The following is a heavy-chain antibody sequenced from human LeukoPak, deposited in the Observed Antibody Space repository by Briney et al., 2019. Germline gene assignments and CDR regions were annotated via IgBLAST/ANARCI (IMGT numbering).Heavy chain of an antibody. CDR1: GGSISTYY. CDR2: IFYSGNT. CDR3: ARRVTGRGTYYFDY. D-gene: IGHD3-16*01. V-gene: IGHV4-59*08. Sequence: SETLSLTCTVSGGSISTYYWTWTRQPPGKGLEWIGYIFYSGNTNYNPALKSRVTISLDTSKNQFSLKLNSVTAADTAVYYCARRVTGRGTYYFDYWGQGTLVTVSS. J-gene: IGHJ4*02.